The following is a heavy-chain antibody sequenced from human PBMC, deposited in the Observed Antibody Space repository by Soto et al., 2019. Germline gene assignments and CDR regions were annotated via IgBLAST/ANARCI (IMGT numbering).Heavy chain of an antibody. CDR1: GGSISSGDYY. D-gene: IGHD3-22*01. J-gene: IGHJ5*02. CDR2: IYYSGST. CDR3: ARTMYYYDSSGYYATSPGPYNWFDP. V-gene: IGHV4-30-4*01. Sequence: PSETLSLTCTVSGGSISSGDYYWSWIRQPPGKGLEWIGYIYYSGSTYYNPSLKSRVTISVDTSKNQFSLKLSSVTAADTAVYYCARTMYYYDSSGYYATSPGPYNWFDPWGQGTLVTVSS.